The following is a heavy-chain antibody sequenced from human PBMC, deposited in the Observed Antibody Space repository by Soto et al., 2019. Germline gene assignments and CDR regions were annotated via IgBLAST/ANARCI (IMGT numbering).Heavy chain of an antibody. CDR1: VGSISSGGYY. D-gene: IGHD4-17*01. J-gene: IGHJ5*02. CDR3: AREGSWYGDYPGPNWFDP. V-gene: IGHV4-31*03. Sequence: SETLSLTCTVSVGSISSGGYYWSWIRQHPGKGLEWIGYIYYSGSTYYNPSLKSRVTISVDTSKNQFSLKLSSVTAADAAVYYCAREGSWYGDYPGPNWFDPWGQGTLVTVSS. CDR2: IYYSGST.